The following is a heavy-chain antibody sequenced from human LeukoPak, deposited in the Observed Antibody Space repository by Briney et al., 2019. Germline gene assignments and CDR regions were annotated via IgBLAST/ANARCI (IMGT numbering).Heavy chain of an antibody. Sequence: SETLSLTCTVSGGSISSGGYYWSWIRQHPGKGLEWIGYIYYSGSTYYNPSLKSRVTISVDTSKNQFSLKLSSVTAADTAVYYCARAYCSSTSCYIYAFDIWGQGTMVTVSS. CDR3: ARAYCSSTSCYIYAFDI. D-gene: IGHD2-2*02. CDR2: IYYSGST. J-gene: IGHJ3*02. V-gene: IGHV4-31*03. CDR1: GGSISSGGYY.